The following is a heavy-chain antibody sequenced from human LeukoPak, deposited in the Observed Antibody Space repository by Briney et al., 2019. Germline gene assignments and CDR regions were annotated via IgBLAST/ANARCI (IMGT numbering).Heavy chain of an antibody. V-gene: IGHV3-48*01. J-gene: IGHJ4*02. D-gene: IGHD3-9*01. CDR3: VRDHDWAFDY. Sequence: GGSLRLSCTASGFTLRDFSMNWVRQAPGKGLELVSHISPRSDIISYADSVKGRSTISRDNAKNSLYLQMNSLRGEDVAVYYCVRDHDWAFDYWGQGTLVPVSS. CDR2: ISPRSDII. CDR1: GFTLRDFS.